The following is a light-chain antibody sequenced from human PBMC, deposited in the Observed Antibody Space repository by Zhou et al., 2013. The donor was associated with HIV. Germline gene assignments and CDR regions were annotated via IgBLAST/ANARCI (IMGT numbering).Light chain of an antibody. CDR2: DAS. CDR3: QQSSSFPRG. J-gene: IGKJ1*01. CDR1: QDISNF. Sequence: DTQMTQSPSSLSAPVGDRVTITCQASQDISNFLNWYQHRAGEAPDLLIYDASILGTGVPSRFSGSGSGTDFTLTISNLQPEDFATYYCQQSSSFPRGFGQGTKVEIK. V-gene: IGKV1-33*01.